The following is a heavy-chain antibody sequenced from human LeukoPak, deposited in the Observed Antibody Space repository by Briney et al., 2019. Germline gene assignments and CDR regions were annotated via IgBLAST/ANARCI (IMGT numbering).Heavy chain of an antibody. V-gene: IGHV4-39*01. Sequence: SETLSLTCTVSGGSISSSSYYWGWIRQPPGKGLEWIGSIYYSGSTYYNPSLKSRVTISVDTSKNQFSLKLSSVTAADTAVYYCARFSFYYNSRGQPRPYYFDYGGQGTLVTVSS. CDR2: IYYSGST. CDR3: ARFSFYYNSRGQPRPYYFDY. J-gene: IGHJ4*02. D-gene: IGHD3-22*01. CDR1: GGSISSSSYY.